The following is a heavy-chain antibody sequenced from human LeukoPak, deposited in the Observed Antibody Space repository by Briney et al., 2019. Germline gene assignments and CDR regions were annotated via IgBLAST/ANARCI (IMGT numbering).Heavy chain of an antibody. CDR2: IYYSGST. D-gene: IGHD4-17*01. Sequence: SETLSLTCTVSGGSISSGDYYWSWIRQPPGKGLEWIGYIYYSGSTYYNPSLKSRVTISVDTSKNQFSLKLSSVTAADTAVYYCARARDDYGDYAHYFDYWGQGTLVTDSS. CDR3: ARARDDYGDYAHYFDY. CDR1: GGSISSGDYY. J-gene: IGHJ4*02. V-gene: IGHV4-30-4*01.